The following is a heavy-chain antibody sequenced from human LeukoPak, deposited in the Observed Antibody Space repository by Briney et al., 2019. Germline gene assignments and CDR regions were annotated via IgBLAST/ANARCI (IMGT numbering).Heavy chain of an antibody. J-gene: IGHJ4*02. CDR2: IRTKTEGGTT. CDR3: ATGTGRSDFDY. D-gene: IGHD1-1*01. V-gene: IGHV3-15*01. Sequence: KPGGSLRLSCEASRFSLSNAWMSWARQAPGKGLEWVGRIRTKTEGGTTDYAAPVKGRFTISRDDSKNTLYLQMNSLKTEDTAVYYCATGTGRSDFDYWGQGTLVTVSA. CDR1: RFSLSNAW.